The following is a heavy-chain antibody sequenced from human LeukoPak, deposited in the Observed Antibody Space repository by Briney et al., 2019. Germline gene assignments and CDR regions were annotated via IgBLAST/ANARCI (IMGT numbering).Heavy chain of an antibody. CDR1: GGSISSYY. J-gene: IGHJ4*02. CDR3: ARHADSSGYYVHFDY. Sequence: SETLSLTCGVSGGSISSYYWSWIRQSPEKGLEWIGYIHYRGSTNYKPSLKSRLTISVNTSKNHLSLKLSSVTAADTAVYYCARHADSSGYYVHFDYWGQGALV. V-gene: IGHV4-59*08. CDR2: IHYRGST. D-gene: IGHD3-22*01.